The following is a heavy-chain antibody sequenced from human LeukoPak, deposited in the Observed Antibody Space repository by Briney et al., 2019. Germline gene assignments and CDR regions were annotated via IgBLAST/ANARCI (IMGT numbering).Heavy chain of an antibody. J-gene: IGHJ4*02. CDR2: ISSSSSSTI. CDR3: AKDSDTTMVTDY. V-gene: IGHV3-48*04. Sequence: GGSLRLSCAASGFTFSSYSMNWVRQAPGKGLEWVSYISSSSSSTIYYADSVKGRFTISRDNAKNSLYLQMNSLRADDTAVYYCAKDSDTTMVTDYWGQGTLVTVSS. D-gene: IGHD5-18*01. CDR1: GFTFSSYS.